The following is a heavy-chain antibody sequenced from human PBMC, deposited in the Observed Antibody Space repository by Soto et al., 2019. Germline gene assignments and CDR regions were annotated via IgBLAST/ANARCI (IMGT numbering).Heavy chain of an antibody. CDR3: AKSREGRWLQRAPTSSFDS. Sequence: EVQLLESGGGLVQSGGSLRLSCAVSGFKFSSYVMTWVHQSPGKGLEWVSGISGSGGTTYYADSVQGRFTISRDNSKNTLYLQVNSLRAEDTAKYYCAKSREGRWLQRAPTSSFDSWGQGTQVTVSP. D-gene: IGHD5-12*01. CDR2: ISGSGGTT. CDR1: GFKFSSYV. V-gene: IGHV3-23*01. J-gene: IGHJ4*02.